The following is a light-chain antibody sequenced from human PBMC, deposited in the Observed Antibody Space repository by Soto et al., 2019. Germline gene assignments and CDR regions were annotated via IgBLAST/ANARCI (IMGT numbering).Light chain of an antibody. Sequence: EIVLTQSPGTLSVSPGERATLSCRASQSISSNYLAWYQQKPGQAPSLLIYGASSRATGIQDRFSGSGSGXXXXXXXSRLXPEXXXXXXXQQYVSWTFGQGTKVEIK. V-gene: IGKV3-20*01. CDR2: GAS. J-gene: IGKJ1*01. CDR1: QSISSNY. CDR3: QQYVSWT.